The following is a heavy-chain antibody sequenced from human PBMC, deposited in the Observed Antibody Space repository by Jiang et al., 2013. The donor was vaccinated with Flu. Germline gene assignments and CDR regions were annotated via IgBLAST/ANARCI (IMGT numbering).Heavy chain of an antibody. J-gene: IGHJ4*02. CDR3: ARVLGGIALEWLPAFFDY. CDR2: IYYSGST. D-gene: IGHD3-3*01. V-gene: IGHV4-31*03. CDR1: GGSISSGGYY. Sequence: GPGLVKPSQTLSLTCTVSGGSISSGGYYWSWIRQHPGKGLEWIGYIYYSGSTYYNPSLKSRVTISVDTSKNQFSLKLSSVTAADTAVYYCARVLGGIALEWLPAFFDYWGQGTLVTVSS.